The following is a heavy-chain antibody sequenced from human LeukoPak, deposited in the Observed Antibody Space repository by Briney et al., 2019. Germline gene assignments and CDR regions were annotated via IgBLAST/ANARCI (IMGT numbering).Heavy chain of an antibody. CDR1: GGSFSGYY. CDR3: ASGGLRWNWFDP. Sequence: SETLSLTCAVYGGSFSGYYWSWIRQPPGKGLEWIGEINHSGSTNYNPSLKSRVTISVDTSKNQFSLKLSSVTAADTAVYYCASGGLRWNWFDPWGRGTLVTVSS. CDR2: INHSGST. J-gene: IGHJ5*02. D-gene: IGHD4-23*01. V-gene: IGHV4-34*01.